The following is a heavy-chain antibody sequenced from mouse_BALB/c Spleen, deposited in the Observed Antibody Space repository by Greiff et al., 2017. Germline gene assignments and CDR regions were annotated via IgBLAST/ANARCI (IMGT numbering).Heavy chain of an antibody. V-gene: IGHV5-6-3*01. CDR2: INSNGGST. J-gene: IGHJ4*01. CDR1: GFTFSSYG. D-gene: IGHD2-10*01. Sequence: EVQLQESGGGLVQPGGSLKLSCAASGFTFSSYGMSWVRQTPDKRLELVATINSNGGSTYYPDSVKGRFTISRDNAKNTLYLQMSSLKSEDTAMYYCATLPSMDYWGQGTSVTVSS. CDR3: ATLPSMDY.